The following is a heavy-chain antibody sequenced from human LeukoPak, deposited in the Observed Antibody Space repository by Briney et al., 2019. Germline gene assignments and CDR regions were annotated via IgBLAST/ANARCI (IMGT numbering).Heavy chain of an antibody. D-gene: IGHD3-9*01. CDR1: GFTFSSYA. CDR3: AKDGILTGYSPKIPVVYLDY. J-gene: IGHJ4*02. Sequence: GGSLRLSCAASGFTFSSYAMSWVRQAPGKGLEWVSAISGSGGSTYYADSVKGRFTISRDNSKNTLYLQMNSLRAEDTAVYYCAKDGILTGYSPKIPVVYLDYWGQGTLVTVSS. V-gene: IGHV3-23*01. CDR2: ISGSGGST.